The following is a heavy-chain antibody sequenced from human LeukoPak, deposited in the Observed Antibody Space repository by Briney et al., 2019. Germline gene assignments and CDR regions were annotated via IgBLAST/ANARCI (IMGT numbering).Heavy chain of an antibody. Sequence: ASVKVSCKASGYTFTSYDINWVRQATGQGLEWMGWMNPNSGNTGYAQKFQGRGTMTRNTSISTAYMELSSLRSEDTAVYYCARETSQLLWLGELGDWFDPWGQGTLVTVSS. CDR3: ARETSQLLWLGELGDWFDP. J-gene: IGHJ5*02. V-gene: IGHV1-8*01. CDR2: MNPNSGNT. CDR1: GYTFTSYD. D-gene: IGHD3-10*01.